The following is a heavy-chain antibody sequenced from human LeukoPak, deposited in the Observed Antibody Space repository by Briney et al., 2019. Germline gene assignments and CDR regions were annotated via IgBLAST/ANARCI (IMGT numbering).Heavy chain of an antibody. J-gene: IGHJ6*03. CDR3: ARAVVSPYYYYMDV. Sequence: SETLSLTCTVSGGSISSYYWSWIRQPPGKGLEWIGYIYYSGSTNYNPSLKSRVTISVDTSENQFSLKLSSVTAADTAVYYCARAVVSPYYYYMDVWGKGTTVTVSS. CDR1: GGSISSYY. CDR2: IYYSGST. V-gene: IGHV4-59*01. D-gene: IGHD2-2*01.